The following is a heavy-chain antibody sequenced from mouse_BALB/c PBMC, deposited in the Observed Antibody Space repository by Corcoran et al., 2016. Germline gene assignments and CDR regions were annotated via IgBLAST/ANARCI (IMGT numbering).Heavy chain of an antibody. CDR3: ARSGNYYAMDY. CDR1: GFNIKDTY. J-gene: IGHJ4*01. Sequence: EVQLQQSGAELVKPGASVKLSCTASGFNIKDTYMHWVKQRPEQGLEWIGRIDPANGNTKYDPKFQGKATITADTSSKTAYLQLSSLTSEDTAVYYCARSGNYYAMDYWGQGTSVTVSS. V-gene: IGHV14-3*02. D-gene: IGHD3-2*02. CDR2: IDPANGNT.